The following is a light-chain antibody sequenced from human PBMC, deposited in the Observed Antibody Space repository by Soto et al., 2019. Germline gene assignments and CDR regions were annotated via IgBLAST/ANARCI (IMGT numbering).Light chain of an antibody. J-gene: IGKJ1*01. Sequence: DIQLTQSPSFLSASVGDRVTITCRASQGISSYLAWYQQKPGKAPNLLIYAASTLQSGVPSRFSGSGSGAEFTLTISSLQPENFPTFFCNHLHSFPRTFGQGTKVEIK. CDR3: NHLHSFPRT. V-gene: IGKV1-9*01. CDR1: QGISSY. CDR2: AAS.